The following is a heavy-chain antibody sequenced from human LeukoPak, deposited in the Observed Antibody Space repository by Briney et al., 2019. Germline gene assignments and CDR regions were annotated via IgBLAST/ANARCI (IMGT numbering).Heavy chain of an antibody. D-gene: IGHD2-15*01. CDR1: GGSISSYY. Sequence: TSETLSLTCTVSGGSISSYYWSWIRQPPGKGLEWIGYIYYSGSTNYNPSLKSRVTISVDTSKNQFSLKLSSVTAADTAVYYCARRPGGLQDWLDPWGQGTLVTVSS. V-gene: IGHV4-59*01. CDR2: IYYSGST. CDR3: ARRPGGLQDWLDP. J-gene: IGHJ5*02.